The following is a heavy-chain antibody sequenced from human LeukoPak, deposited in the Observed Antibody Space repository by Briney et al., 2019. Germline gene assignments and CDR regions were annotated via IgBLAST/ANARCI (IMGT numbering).Heavy chain of an antibody. CDR3: AKAAVDPYFDY. CDR1: GFTFDDYA. V-gene: IGHV3-9*01. J-gene: IGHJ4*02. CDR2: ISWNSGSI. Sequence: GRSLRLSCAASGFTFDDYAMHWVRQAPGKGLEWVSGISWNSGSIGYADSVKGRFTISRDNAKNSLYLQMNSLRAEDTALYYCAKAAVDPYFDYWGQGTLVTVSS. D-gene: IGHD6-13*01.